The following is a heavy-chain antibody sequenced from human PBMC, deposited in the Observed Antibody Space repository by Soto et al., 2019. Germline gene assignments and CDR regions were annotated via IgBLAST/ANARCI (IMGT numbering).Heavy chain of an antibody. D-gene: IGHD4-17*01. CDR3: ARVYGEPTPYYYYYGMDV. V-gene: IGHV1-69*12. CDR1: GGTFSSYA. CDR2: IIPIFGTA. J-gene: IGHJ6*02. Sequence: QVQLVQSGAEVKKPGSSVKVSCKASGGTFSSYAISWVRQAPGQGLEWMGGIIPIFGTANYAQKFQGRVTISAVESTSTDYMELSSLRSEDTAVYYCARVYGEPTPYYYYYGMDVWGQGTTVTVSS.